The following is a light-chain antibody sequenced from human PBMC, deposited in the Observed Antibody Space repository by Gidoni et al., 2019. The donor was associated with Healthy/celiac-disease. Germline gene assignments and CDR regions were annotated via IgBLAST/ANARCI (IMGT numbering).Light chain of an antibody. CDR2: GAS. CDR1: QSVSSN. V-gene: IGKV3D-15*01. J-gene: IGKJ1*01. Sequence: IVMQQSPATLSVSPGESATLSCRASQSVSSNLAWYQQKPGQSPRLRIYGASTRATGIPARFSGSRSGTEFTLTISSLQSEDFAVYYCQQYNNWRTFXQXTKVEIK. CDR3: QQYNNWRT.